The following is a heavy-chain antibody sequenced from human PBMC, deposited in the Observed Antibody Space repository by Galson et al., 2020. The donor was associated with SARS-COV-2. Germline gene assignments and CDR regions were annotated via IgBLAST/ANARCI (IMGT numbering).Heavy chain of an antibody. D-gene: IGHD4-17*01. CDR3: AKDRTYYGDYDYGMDV. Sequence: GESLKISCAASGFTFGDYTMHWVRQTPGKGLEWISLITWFGDSSYYADSVKGRLTISRDNSKNSLYLQMNSLRVEDTGLYYCAKDRTYYGDYDYGMDVWGQGTTVTVSS. J-gene: IGHJ6*02. CDR2: ITWFGDSS. CDR1: GFTFGDYT. V-gene: IGHV3-43*01.